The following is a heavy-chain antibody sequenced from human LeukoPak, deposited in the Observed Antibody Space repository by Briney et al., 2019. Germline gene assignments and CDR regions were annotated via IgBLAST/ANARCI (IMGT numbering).Heavy chain of an antibody. D-gene: IGHD5-18*01. CDR3: ARDRGYSYGYYYYYYMDV. CDR1: GGTFSSYA. V-gene: IGHV1-69*13. CDR2: IIPIFGTA. Sequence: SVKVSCKASGGTFSSYAISWVRQAPGQGLEWMGGIIPIFGTANYAQKFQGRVTITADESTSTAYMELSSLRSEDTAVYYCARDRGYSYGYYYYYYMDVWGKGTTVTISS. J-gene: IGHJ6*03.